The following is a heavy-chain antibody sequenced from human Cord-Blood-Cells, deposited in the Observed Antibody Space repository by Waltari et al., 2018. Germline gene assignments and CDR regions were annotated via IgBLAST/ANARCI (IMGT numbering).Heavy chain of an antibody. CDR1: GYTFTGYY. CDR3: ARDRGNCSSTSCYTGGYYYYYYMDV. D-gene: IGHD2-2*02. CDR2: INPNSGGT. Sequence: QVQLVQSGAEVKKPRASVKVSCKASGYTFTGYYMHWVRQAPGQGLEWMGWINPNSGGTNYAQKFQGRVTMTRDTSISTAYMELSRLRSDDTAVYYCARDRGNCSSTSCYTGGYYYYYYMDVWGKGTTVTVSS. J-gene: IGHJ6*03. V-gene: IGHV1-2*02.